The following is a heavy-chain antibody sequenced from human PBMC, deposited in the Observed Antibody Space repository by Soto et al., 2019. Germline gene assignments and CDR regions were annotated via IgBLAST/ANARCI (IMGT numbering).Heavy chain of an antibody. D-gene: IGHD3-22*01. CDR1: GFTFSIYA. CDR3: VKGEYYYDGSGFSPFDY. Sequence: GGSLRLSCSASGFTFSIYAMHWVRQAPGKGLEYVSSISTNGGSTDYADSVKGRFTISRDNSKNTVYLQMSSLRVEDTAVYYCVKGEYYYDGSGFSPFDYWGQGTLVPVSS. V-gene: IGHV3-64D*06. J-gene: IGHJ4*02. CDR2: ISTNGGST.